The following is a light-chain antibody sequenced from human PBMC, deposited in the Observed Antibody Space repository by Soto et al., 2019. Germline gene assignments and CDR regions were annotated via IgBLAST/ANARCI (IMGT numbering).Light chain of an antibody. CDR1: QSVSSSY. V-gene: IGKV3-20*01. CDR2: GAS. CDR3: QQYGSSGT. Sequence: EIVLTQSPGTLSLSPVEIATLSFMASQSVSSSYLAWYQQKPGQAPRLLIYGASSRATGIPDRFSGSGSGTDFTLTISRLETEDFAVYYCQQYGSSGTFGQGTKVDIK. J-gene: IGKJ1*01.